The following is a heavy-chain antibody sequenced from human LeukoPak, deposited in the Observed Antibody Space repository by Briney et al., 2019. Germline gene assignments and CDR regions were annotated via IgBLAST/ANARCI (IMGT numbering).Heavy chain of an antibody. D-gene: IGHD5-18*01. CDR1: GYTFTDYY. V-gene: IGHV1-2*02. CDR3: ARDGTSVMVDFDY. Sequence: APVTVSCKASGYTFTDYYLYWVRQAPGQGLEWMGWINPNSGGTNYAQKFQGRVTMTRDTSISTAYMELSRLRSDDTAVYYCARDGTSVMVDFDYWGQGTLVTVSS. CDR2: INPNSGGT. J-gene: IGHJ4*02.